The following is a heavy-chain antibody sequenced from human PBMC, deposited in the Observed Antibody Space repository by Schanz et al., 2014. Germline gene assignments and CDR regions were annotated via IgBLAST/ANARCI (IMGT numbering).Heavy chain of an antibody. V-gene: IGHV1-69*04. CDR3: ARGNTIFGVVILGWLDP. CDR2: IIPNLGSA. J-gene: IGHJ5*02. D-gene: IGHD3-3*01. Sequence: QVQLVQSGAEVKKPGSSVTVSCKASGDTLSSYGISWVRQAPGQGLEWMGRIIPNLGSANYAQKFQGRVTITADKSTSTDYMELSSLRSEDTAIYYCARGNTIFGVVILGWLDPWGQGTLVTVSS. CDR1: GDTLSSYG.